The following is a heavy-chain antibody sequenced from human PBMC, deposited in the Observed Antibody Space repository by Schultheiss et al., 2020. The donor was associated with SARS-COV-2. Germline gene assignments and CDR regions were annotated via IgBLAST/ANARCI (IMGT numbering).Heavy chain of an antibody. CDR3: AKDLSKGRDIVVVPAAMAGIFDY. J-gene: IGHJ4*02. Sequence: GGSLRLSCAASGFTFSSYAMSWVRQAPGKGLEWVSAISGSGGSTYYADSVKGRFTISRDNSKNTLYLQMNCLRAEDTAVYYCAKDLSKGRDIVVVPAAMAGIFDYWGQGTLVTVSS. CDR1: GFTFSSYA. CDR2: ISGSGGST. V-gene: IGHV3-23*01. D-gene: IGHD2-2*01.